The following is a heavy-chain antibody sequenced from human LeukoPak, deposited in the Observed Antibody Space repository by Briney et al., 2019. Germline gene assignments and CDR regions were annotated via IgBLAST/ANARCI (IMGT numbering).Heavy chain of an antibody. CDR1: GGSISSGSYY. CDR2: IYTSGST. D-gene: IGHD3-10*01. V-gene: IGHV4-61*02. Sequence: SSETLSLTCTVSGGSISSGSYYWSWIRQPAGKGLEWIGRIYTSGSTNYNPSLKSRVTMSVDTSKNQFSLKLSSVTAADTAVYYCARERFGSFDYWGQGTLVTVSS. CDR3: ARERFGSFDY. J-gene: IGHJ4*02.